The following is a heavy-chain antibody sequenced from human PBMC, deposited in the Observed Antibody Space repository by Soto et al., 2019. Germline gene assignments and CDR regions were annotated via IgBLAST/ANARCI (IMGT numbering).Heavy chain of an antibody. J-gene: IGHJ6*02. D-gene: IGHD3-10*01. Sequence: PGEPLKVSWKGSGYSFTSYWISRVRQITGKGLEWMGRIDPSDSYTNYSPSFQGHVTISADKSISTAYLQWSSLKASDTAMYYCARTPITMVRGVRYGMDVWGQGTTVTVS. CDR1: GYSFTSYW. CDR2: IDPSDSYT. CDR3: ARTPITMVRGVRYGMDV. V-gene: IGHV5-10-1*01.